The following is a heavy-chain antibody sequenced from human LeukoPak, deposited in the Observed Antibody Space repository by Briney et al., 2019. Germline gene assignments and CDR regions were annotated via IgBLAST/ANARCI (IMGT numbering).Heavy chain of an antibody. Sequence: PGGSLRLSCAASGFTFSSYAMSWVRQAPGKGLEWVSAISGSGGSTYYADSVKGRFTISRDNSKNTLYLQMNSLRAEDTAVYYCAKAVLWSGYELDGMDVWGQGTTVTVSS. CDR1: GFTFSSYA. D-gene: IGHD3-3*01. V-gene: IGHV3-23*01. J-gene: IGHJ6*02. CDR3: AKAVLWSGYELDGMDV. CDR2: ISGSGGST.